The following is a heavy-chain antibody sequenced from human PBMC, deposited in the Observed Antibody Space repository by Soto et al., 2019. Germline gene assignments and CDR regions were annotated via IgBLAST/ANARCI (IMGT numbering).Heavy chain of an antibody. Sequence: QVQLQQWGAGLLKPSETLSLTCAVNGGSFNDYYWAWIRQPPGKGLEWIGEIYHRGNTYYNPSLESRVIMSVVTSKKPFSLRLNSVTAADTAMYYCERGRRGFNRESGSYWYNGMDVWGQGTTVTVS. V-gene: IGHV4-34*02. CDR2: IYHRGNT. J-gene: IGHJ6*02. CDR1: GGSFNDYY. CDR3: ERGRRGFNRESGSYWYNGMDV. D-gene: IGHD3-10*01.